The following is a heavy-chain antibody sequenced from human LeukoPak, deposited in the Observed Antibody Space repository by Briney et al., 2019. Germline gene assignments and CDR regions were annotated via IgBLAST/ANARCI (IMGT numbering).Heavy chain of an antibody. J-gene: IGHJ4*02. CDR3: ARDYGGFCTSDNRYRTIFDY. Sequence: ASVKVSCKASGYTFTRYYMHWVRQAPGQGLEWMGWINPNSGGANYAHKFQGRVTITRDTSIITAYMDLSSLRSDDTAVYYCARDYGGFCTSDNRYRTIFDYWGQGTLVTVSS. D-gene: IGHD2-2*02. CDR2: INPNSGGA. V-gene: IGHV1-2*07. CDR1: GYTFTRYY.